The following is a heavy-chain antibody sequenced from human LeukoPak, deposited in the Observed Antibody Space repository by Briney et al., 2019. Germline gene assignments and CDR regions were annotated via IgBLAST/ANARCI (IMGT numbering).Heavy chain of an antibody. CDR2: LIPIYGSA. Sequence: SVEVSCKASGGSFTFTSHAISWVRQAPGQGLEWMGGLIPIYGSANYAQKFQGRVAITSDESTRTVYMDLRSLRPEDSAVYFCAGFFYDNSGDASDIWGQGTMVTVSS. D-gene: IGHD3-22*01. V-gene: IGHV1-69*13. CDR3: AGFFYDNSGDASDI. CDR1: GGSFTFTSHA. J-gene: IGHJ3*02.